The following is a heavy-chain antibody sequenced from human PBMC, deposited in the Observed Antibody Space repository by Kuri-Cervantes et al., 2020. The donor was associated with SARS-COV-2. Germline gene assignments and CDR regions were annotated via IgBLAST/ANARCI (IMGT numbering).Heavy chain of an antibody. D-gene: IGHD2-15*01. CDR3: AKDLGYCSGGSCYADYFDY. CDR1: GFTFSSYS. CDR2: ISSSSSTI. Sequence: GGSLRLSCAASGFTFSSYSMNWVRQAPGKGLEWVSYISSSSSTIYYADSVKGRFTISRDNAKNSLYLQMNSLRAEDTAVYYCAKDLGYCSGGSCYADYFDYWGQGTLVTVSS. V-gene: IGHV3-48*01. J-gene: IGHJ4*02.